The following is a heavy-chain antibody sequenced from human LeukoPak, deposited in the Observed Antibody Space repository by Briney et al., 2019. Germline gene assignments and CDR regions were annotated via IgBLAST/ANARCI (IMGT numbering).Heavy chain of an antibody. CDR1: GFTFSSYA. Sequence: GSLRLSCAASGFTFSSYAMSWVRRAPGKGLEWVSAISGSGGSTYYADSVKGRFTISRDNSKNTLYLQMNSLRAEDTAVYYCAKSRDYYGSGSSDYWGQGTLVTVSS. CDR2: ISGSGGST. CDR3: AKSRDYYGSGSSDY. D-gene: IGHD3-10*01. V-gene: IGHV3-23*01. J-gene: IGHJ4*02.